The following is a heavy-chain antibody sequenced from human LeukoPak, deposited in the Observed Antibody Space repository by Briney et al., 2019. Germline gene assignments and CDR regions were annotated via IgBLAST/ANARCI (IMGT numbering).Heavy chain of an antibody. V-gene: IGHV3-7*01. D-gene: IGHD3-10*01. CDR1: GFTLITYW. Sequence: PGGSLRLSCAASGFTLITYWMTWVRQAPGKGLEWVANINQDGSEKYYVGSVKGRFTISRDNARNSLYLQMNSLRAEDTAVYYCARGSGLLLWFVTPHETNWFDPWGQGTLVTVSS. CDR2: INQDGSEK. CDR3: ARGSGLLLWFVTPHETNWFDP. J-gene: IGHJ5*02.